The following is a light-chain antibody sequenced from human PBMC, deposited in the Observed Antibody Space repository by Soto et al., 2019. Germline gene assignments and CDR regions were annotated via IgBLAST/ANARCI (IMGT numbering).Light chain of an antibody. CDR3: QQYGSSTRT. Sequence: EIVLTQSPGTLSLSPGERATLSCSASQSVSSSYLAWYQQKPGQAPRLLIYGASSRATGIPDRFSGSGSGTDFTLTISRLEPEDFALYYCQQYGSSTRTFGQGTKVEIK. J-gene: IGKJ1*01. CDR1: QSVSSSY. CDR2: GAS. V-gene: IGKV3-20*01.